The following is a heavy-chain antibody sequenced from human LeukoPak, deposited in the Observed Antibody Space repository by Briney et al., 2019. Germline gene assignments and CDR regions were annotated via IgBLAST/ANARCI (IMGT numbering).Heavy chain of an antibody. CDR3: ARRGFDVLDP. Sequence: NPSETLSLTCTVSGGSISSYYWSWIRQPPGKGLEWIGYIYYSGSTNYNPSLKSRVTISVDTSKNQFSLKLSSVTAADTAVYYCARRGFDVLDPWGQGTLVTVSS. V-gene: IGHV4-59*01. CDR1: GGSISSYY. J-gene: IGHJ5*02. D-gene: IGHD2-8*01. CDR2: IYYSGST.